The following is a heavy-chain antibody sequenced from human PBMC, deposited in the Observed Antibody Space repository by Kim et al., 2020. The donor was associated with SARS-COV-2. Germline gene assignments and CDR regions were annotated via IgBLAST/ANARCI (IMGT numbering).Heavy chain of an antibody. V-gene: IGHV3-48*03. CDR3: ARAFDI. J-gene: IGHJ3*02. CDR2: SSGSTI. Sequence: SSGSTIYCADSVKGRFTISRDNAKNSLYLQMNSLRAEDTAVYYCARAFDIWGQGTMVTVSS.